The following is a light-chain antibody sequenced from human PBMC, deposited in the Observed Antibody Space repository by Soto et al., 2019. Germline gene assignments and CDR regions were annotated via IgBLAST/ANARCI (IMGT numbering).Light chain of an antibody. Sequence: QSALTQPASVSGSPGQSITISCTGTSSDVGSYNFVSWYQQHPDKAPKLMIYEVNKRPSGVSNRFSGSKSGYTASLTISGLQAEDEADYYCSSYAGSISKVFGTGTKLTVL. CDR3: SSYAGSISKV. CDR2: EVN. CDR1: SSDVGSYNF. J-gene: IGLJ1*01. V-gene: IGLV2-23*02.